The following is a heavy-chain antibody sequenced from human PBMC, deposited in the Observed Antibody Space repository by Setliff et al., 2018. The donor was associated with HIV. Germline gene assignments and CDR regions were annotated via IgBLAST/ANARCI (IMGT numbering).Heavy chain of an antibody. CDR2: IYYTGST. Sequence: SETLSLTCGVSGASISNHYWSWVRQSPGKGLEWIGYIYYTGSTNYNPSPKSRIAILLDTSKNQFSLKLNSVTAADTAVYYCATLPQGYDYFDYWGHGTLVTVSS. CDR3: ATLPQGYDYFDY. CDR1: GASISNHY. D-gene: IGHD3-3*01. V-gene: IGHV4-59*11. J-gene: IGHJ4*01.